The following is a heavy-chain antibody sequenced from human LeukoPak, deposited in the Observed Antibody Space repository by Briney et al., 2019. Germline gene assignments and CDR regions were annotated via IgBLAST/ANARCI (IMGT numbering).Heavy chain of an antibody. J-gene: IGHJ4*02. CDR2: ISDGGSTT. D-gene: IGHD3-22*01. V-gene: IGHV3-74*01. CDR1: GFTFSSYW. CDR3: SRSAYYDGSGNYYDY. Sequence: GGSLRLSCAASGFTFSSYWMHWVRQAPGKGLVWVSRISDGGSTTTYADSAKGRFTISRDNAKNTLYLQMSGLRAEDTAVYYCSRSAYYDGSGNYYDYWGQGTLVTVSS.